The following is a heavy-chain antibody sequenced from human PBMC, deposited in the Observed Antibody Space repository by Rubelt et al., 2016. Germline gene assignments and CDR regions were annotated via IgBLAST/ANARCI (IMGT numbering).Heavy chain of an antibody. J-gene: IGHJ3*02. CDR2: VSHSGRT. Sequence: QAQLQQWGAGLLKPSETLSLTCGVYGGSFNGYYWSWIRQPPGKGLEWIGEVSHSGRTNYNPSLKSRVTISADRSKHQFSLRRTHGTAADTAVYYCAKNQWTDQYDSDGYLTRAVEIWGQGRMVTVSS. D-gene: IGHD3-22*01. CDR1: GGSFNGYY. V-gene: IGHV4-34*01. CDR3: AKNQWTDQYDSDGYLTRAVEI.